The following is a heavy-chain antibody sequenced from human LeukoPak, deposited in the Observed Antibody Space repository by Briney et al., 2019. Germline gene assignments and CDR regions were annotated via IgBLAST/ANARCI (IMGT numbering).Heavy chain of an antibody. V-gene: IGHV1-69*05. Sequence: SVKVSCKASGGTFSSYAISWVRQAPGQGLEWMGRIIPIFGTANYAQKFQGRVTITTDESTSTAYMELSSLRSEDTAVYYCARASYYYGSSGYRRYNWFDPWGQGTLVTVSS. CDR3: ARASYYYGSSGYRRYNWFDP. D-gene: IGHD3-22*01. CDR1: GGTFSSYA. J-gene: IGHJ5*02. CDR2: IIPIFGTA.